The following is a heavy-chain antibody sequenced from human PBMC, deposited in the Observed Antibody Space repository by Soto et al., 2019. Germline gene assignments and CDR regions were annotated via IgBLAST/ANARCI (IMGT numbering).Heavy chain of an antibody. CDR1: GGSISSYY. J-gene: IGHJ6*02. CDR2: IYTSGST. Sequence: PSETLSLTCTVSGGSISSYYWSWIRQPAGKGLEWIGRIYTSGSTNYNPSLKSRVTMSVDTSKNQFSLKLSSVTAADTAVYYCARDPYSSGWYMGYYYYYGLNVWGPGTTVTVSS. V-gene: IGHV4-4*07. D-gene: IGHD6-19*01. CDR3: ARDPYSSGWYMGYYYYYGLNV.